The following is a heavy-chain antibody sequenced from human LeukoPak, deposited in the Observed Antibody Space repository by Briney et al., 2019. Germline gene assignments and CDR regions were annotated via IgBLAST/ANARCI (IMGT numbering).Heavy chain of an antibody. D-gene: IGHD1-26*01. Sequence: SVKVSCKASGGTFSSYAISWVRQAPGQGLEWMGRIIPILGIANYAQKFQGRVTITADKSTSTAYMELSSLRSEDTAVYYCARDGLGAPLFDYWGQGTLVTVSS. CDR1: GGTFSSYA. J-gene: IGHJ4*02. CDR3: ARDGLGAPLFDY. V-gene: IGHV1-69*04. CDR2: IIPILGIA.